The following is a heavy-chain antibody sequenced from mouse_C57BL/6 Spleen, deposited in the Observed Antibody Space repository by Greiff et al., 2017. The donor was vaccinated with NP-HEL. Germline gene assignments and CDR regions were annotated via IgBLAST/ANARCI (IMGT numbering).Heavy chain of an antibody. V-gene: IGHV5-17*01. D-gene: IGHD1-1*01. CDR1: GFTFSDYG. CDR2: ISSGSSTN. J-gene: IGHJ4*01. CDR3: ARRTTVVANYAMDY. Sequence: EVKLVESGGGLVKPGGSLKLSCAASGFTFSDYGMHWVRQAPEKGLEWVAYISSGSSTNYYADTVNVRFTISRDNAKNTLFLQMTSLRSEDTAMYYCARRTTVVANYAMDYWGQGTSVTVSS.